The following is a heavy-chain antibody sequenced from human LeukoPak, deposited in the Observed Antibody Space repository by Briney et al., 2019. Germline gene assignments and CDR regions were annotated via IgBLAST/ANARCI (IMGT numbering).Heavy chain of an antibody. J-gene: IGHJ4*02. CDR2: FDPEDGET. CDR3: ATVAPYIVVVPAAPYFDY. Sequence: ASVKVSCKVSGYTLTELSMHWVRQAPGKGLEWMGGFDPEDGETIYAQKFQGRVTMTEDTSTDTAYMELSSLRSEDTAVYYCATVAPYIVVVPAAPYFDYWGQGTLVTVSS. V-gene: IGHV1-24*01. CDR1: GYTLTELS. D-gene: IGHD2-2*01.